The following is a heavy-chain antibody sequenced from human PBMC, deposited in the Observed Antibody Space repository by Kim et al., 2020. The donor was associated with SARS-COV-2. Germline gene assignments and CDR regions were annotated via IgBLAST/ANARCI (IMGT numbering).Heavy chain of an antibody. J-gene: IGHJ4*02. D-gene: IGHD5-12*01. Sequence: GGSLRLSCAASGFTFSSYWMSWVRQAPGKGLEWVANIKQDGSEKYYVDSVKGRFTISRDNAKNSLYLQMNSLRAEDTAVYYCARDQSGKWLPPGFDYWGQGTLVTVSS. CDR1: GFTFSSYW. CDR2: IKQDGSEK. CDR3: ARDQSGKWLPPGFDY. V-gene: IGHV3-7*03.